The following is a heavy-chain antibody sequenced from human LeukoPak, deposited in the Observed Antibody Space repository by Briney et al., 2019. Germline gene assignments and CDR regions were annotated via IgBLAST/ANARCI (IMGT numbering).Heavy chain of an antibody. CDR2: IYYSGST. V-gene: IGHV4-59*08. CDR3: ASRMGATYAFDI. Sequence: SETLSLTCTVSGGSISSYYWSWIRQPPGKGLEWIGYIYYSGSTNYNPSLKSRVTISVDTSKNQFSLKLSSVTAADTAVYYCASRMGATYAFDIWGQGTMVTVSS. D-gene: IGHD1-26*01. CDR1: GGSISSYY. J-gene: IGHJ3*02.